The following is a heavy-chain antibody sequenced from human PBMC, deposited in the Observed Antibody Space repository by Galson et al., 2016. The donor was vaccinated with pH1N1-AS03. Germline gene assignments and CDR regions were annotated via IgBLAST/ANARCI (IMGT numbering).Heavy chain of an antibody. J-gene: IGHJ4*02. CDR3: AAGRDSAKTGY. V-gene: IGHV3-66*01. D-gene: IGHD3-9*01. CDR2: IYADGRT. Sequence: SLRLSCAPSGFNVSSYHMTWVRQAPGQGLECVSVIYADGRTFYPDSVRGRFTISRDNSTNTLYLEMNNLRVGDTAVYYCAAGRDSAKTGYWGQGALVTVSS. CDR1: GFNVSSYH.